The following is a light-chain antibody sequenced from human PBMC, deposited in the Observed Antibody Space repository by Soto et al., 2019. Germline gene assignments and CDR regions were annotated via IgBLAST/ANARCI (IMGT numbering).Light chain of an antibody. V-gene: IGKV1-5*01. Sequence: QLTQSPSTLSASVVDRFTISCLASQTITSWLAWYQQKPGKAPKLLIYDASSLESGVPSRFSGSGSGTEFTLTISSLQPDDFATYYCQKHNSYPWKCGQGNKGAIK. J-gene: IGKJ1*01. CDR2: DAS. CDR3: QKHNSYPWK. CDR1: QTITSW.